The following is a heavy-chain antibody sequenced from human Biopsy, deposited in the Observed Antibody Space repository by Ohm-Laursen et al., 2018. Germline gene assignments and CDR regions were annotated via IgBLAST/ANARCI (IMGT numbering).Heavy chain of an antibody. J-gene: IGHJ2*01. CDR3: ARHAPSYSGSYWRYFDL. D-gene: IGHD1-26*01. Sequence: GTLSLTCTVSGGSINGGSYYWSWLRQSPGKGLEWIGYIYYSGNTHYNPSLKSRVTMSIDTSKNHLSLRLTSVTAADTAVYYCARHAPSYSGSYWRYFDLWGRGTLVTVSS. V-gene: IGHV4-61*03. CDR1: GGSINGGSYY. CDR2: IYYSGNT.